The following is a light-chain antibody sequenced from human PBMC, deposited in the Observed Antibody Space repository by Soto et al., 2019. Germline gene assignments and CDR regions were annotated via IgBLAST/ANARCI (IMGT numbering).Light chain of an antibody. CDR3: QQYHNWPPWT. V-gene: IGKV3-15*01. CDR1: QSVSSN. CDR2: GAS. Sequence: EIVMTQSPSTLSVSPGERATLSCRASQSVSSNLAWYQQKPGQAPRLLIYGASTMATGIPARFSGSGSGTEFTLTISSLQSEYFAVYYCQQYHNWPPWTFGQGTKVEIK. J-gene: IGKJ1*01.